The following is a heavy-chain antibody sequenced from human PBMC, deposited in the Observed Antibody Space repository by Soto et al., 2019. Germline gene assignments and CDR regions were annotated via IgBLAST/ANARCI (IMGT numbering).Heavy chain of an antibody. CDR2: IYTSGST. CDR1: GGSISSYY. CDR3: AREQLVLLPNYGMDV. V-gene: IGHV4-4*07. Sequence: LSLTCTVSGGSISSYYWSWIRQPAGKGLEWIGRIYTSGSTNYNPSLKSRVTMSVDTSKNQFSLKLSSVTAADTAVYYCAREQLVLLPNYGMDVWGQGTTVTVSS. D-gene: IGHD6-6*01. J-gene: IGHJ6*02.